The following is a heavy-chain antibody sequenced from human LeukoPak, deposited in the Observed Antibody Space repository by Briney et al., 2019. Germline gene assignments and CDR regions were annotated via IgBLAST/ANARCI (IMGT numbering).Heavy chain of an antibody. D-gene: IGHD1-26*01. V-gene: IGHV3-20*04. Sequence: PGGSLRLSCAASGFTFDDYGMSWVRQAPGKGLEWVSGINWNGGSTGYADSVKGRFTISRDNAKNSLYLQVSSLRAEDTAVYYCARDRSYPDYFDYWGQGTLVTVSS. CDR3: ARDRSYPDYFDY. CDR2: INWNGGST. J-gene: IGHJ4*02. CDR1: GFTFDDYG.